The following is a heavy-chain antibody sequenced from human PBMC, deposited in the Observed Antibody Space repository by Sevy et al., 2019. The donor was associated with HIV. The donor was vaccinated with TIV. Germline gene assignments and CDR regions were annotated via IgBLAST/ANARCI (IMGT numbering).Heavy chain of an antibody. D-gene: IGHD3-22*01. Sequence: GGSLRLSCVASGFTFSDYYMSWIRQAPGKGLEWVSYITSSGSYRNYVDSVKGRFTISRDNDKNALYLQMNSLRVEDTAVDYCAGDRRLYDSTTNLSGAWGQGTLVTVSS. CDR3: AGDRRLYDSTTNLSGA. J-gene: IGHJ5*02. CDR2: ITSSGSYR. V-gene: IGHV3-11*06. CDR1: GFTFSDYY.